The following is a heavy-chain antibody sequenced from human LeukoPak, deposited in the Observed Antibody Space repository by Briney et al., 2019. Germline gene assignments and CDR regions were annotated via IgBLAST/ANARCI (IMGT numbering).Heavy chain of an antibody. J-gene: IGHJ4*02. D-gene: IGHD6-13*01. CDR1: GGSISSSSYY. CDR3: ARARGGAAAGGKFDY. CDR2: IYYSGST. Sequence: PSETLSLTCTVSGGSISSSSYYWGWIRQPPGKGLEWIGSIYYSGSTYYNPSLKSRVTISVDTSKNQFSLKLSSVTAADTAVYYCARARGGAAAGGKFDYWGQGTLVTVSS. V-gene: IGHV4-39*07.